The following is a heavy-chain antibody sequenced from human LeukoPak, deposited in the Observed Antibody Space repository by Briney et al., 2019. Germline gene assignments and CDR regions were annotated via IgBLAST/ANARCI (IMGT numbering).Heavy chain of an antibody. D-gene: IGHD3-10*01. CDR2: ISGSGGST. CDR1: GFTFSSYA. J-gene: IGHJ4*02. CDR3: ARDAYGSGSPTTH. Sequence: GGSLRLSCAASGFTFSSYAMSWVRQAPGKGLEWVSAISGSGGSTYYADSVKGRFTISRDNAKNSLYLQMNSLRAEDTAVYYCARDAYGSGSPTTHWGQGTLVTVSS. V-gene: IGHV3-23*01.